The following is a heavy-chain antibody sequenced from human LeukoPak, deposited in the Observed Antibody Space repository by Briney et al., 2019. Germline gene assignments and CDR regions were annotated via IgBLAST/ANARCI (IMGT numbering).Heavy chain of an antibody. CDR1: GFTFSSYA. J-gene: IGHJ4*02. D-gene: IGHD4-17*01. V-gene: IGHV3-30*04. Sequence: GGSLRLSCAASGFTFSSYAMHWVRQAPGKGLEWVAVISYDGSNKYYADSMKGRFTISRDNSKNTLYPQMNSLRAEDTAVYYCARDFEVTTMTTSRFDYWGQGTPVTVSS. CDR3: ARDFEVTTMTTSRFDY. CDR2: ISYDGSNK.